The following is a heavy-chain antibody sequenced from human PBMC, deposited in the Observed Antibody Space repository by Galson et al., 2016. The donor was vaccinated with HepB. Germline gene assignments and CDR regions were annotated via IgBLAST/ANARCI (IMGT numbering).Heavy chain of an antibody. V-gene: IGHV3-74*03. J-gene: IGHJ4*02. D-gene: IGHD2-21*01. Sequence: SLRLSCAASGFTFTKFWMHWFRQVPGKGPVWIARINSDDSDITYADYVKGRFTVSRDNAKNTVFLQMSSLRVEDTAVYYCARGHVANGHWGQGSMVIVSS. CDR3: ARGHVANGH. CDR1: GFTFTKFW. CDR2: INSDDSDI.